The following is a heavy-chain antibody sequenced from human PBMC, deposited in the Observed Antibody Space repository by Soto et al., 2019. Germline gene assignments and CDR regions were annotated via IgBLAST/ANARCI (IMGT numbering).Heavy chain of an antibody. J-gene: IGHJ4*02. Sequence: TLSLTCTVSGGSISSDDHYWSWIRQPPGKGLEWIGYIYYTGSTNYNPSLESRLTISIDRPKNQFSLTLTSVNAADTALYYWARDCANSPDYFDSWGQGNLVTV. CDR3: ARDCANSPDYFDS. CDR2: IYYTGST. V-gene: IGHV4-30-4*01. CDR1: GGSISSDDHY. D-gene: IGHD1-1*01.